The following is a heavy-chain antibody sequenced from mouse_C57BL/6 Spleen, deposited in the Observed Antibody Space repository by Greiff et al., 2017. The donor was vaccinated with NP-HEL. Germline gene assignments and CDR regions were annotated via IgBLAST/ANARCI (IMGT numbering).Heavy chain of an antibody. J-gene: IGHJ3*01. D-gene: IGHD1-1*01. Sequence: VQLQQSGPVLVKPGASVKMSCKASGYTFTDYYMNWVKQSHGKSLEWIGVINPYNGGTSYNQKFKGKATLTVDKSSSTAYMELNSLTSEDSAVYYCAPSYYGSSYLFAYWGQGTLVTVSA. V-gene: IGHV1-19*01. CDR1: GYTFTDYY. CDR3: APSYYGSSYLFAY. CDR2: INPYNGGT.